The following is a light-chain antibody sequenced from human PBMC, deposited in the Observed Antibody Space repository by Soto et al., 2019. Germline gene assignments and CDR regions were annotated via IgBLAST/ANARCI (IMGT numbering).Light chain of an antibody. CDR3: QQYGSSYPWT. CDR2: GAS. CDR1: QSVSSNY. V-gene: IGKV3-20*01. Sequence: EIVLTQSPDTLSLSPGEGASLSCRASQSVSSNYLAWYQQKPGQAPRLLIYGASSRATGIPDRFSGSGSGTDFTLTIRRLEPEDFAVYYCQQYGSSYPWTFGQGPRWIS. J-gene: IGKJ1*01.